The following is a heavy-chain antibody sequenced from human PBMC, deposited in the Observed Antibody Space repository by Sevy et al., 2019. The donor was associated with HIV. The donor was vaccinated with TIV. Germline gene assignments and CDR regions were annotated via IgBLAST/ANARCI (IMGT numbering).Heavy chain of an antibody. J-gene: IGHJ6*03. Sequence: GGSLRLSCAASGFTFSSYSMNWVRQAPGKGLEWVSSISSSSSYIYYADSVKGRFTISRDNAKNSLYLQMNSLRAEDTAVYYCARDRGGVKYQLLSYYMDVWGKGTTVTVSS. CDR3: ARDRGGVKYQLLSYYMDV. V-gene: IGHV3-21*01. D-gene: IGHD2-2*01. CDR1: GFTFSSYS. CDR2: ISSSSSYI.